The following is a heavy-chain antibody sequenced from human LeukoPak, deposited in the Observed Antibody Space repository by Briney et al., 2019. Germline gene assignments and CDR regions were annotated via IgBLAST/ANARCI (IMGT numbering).Heavy chain of an antibody. D-gene: IGHD3-10*01. V-gene: IGHV1-18*01. CDR3: ARDYEFGGTFDY. CDR1: GYTFTSYD. J-gene: IGHJ4*02. Sequence: ASVKVSCKASGYTFTSYDISWVRQAPGQGLEWMGWISAYNGNTNYAQKLQGRVTMTTDTSTSTAYMELRSLRSDDTAVYYCARDYEFGGTFDYWGQGTLVTVSS. CDR2: ISAYNGNT.